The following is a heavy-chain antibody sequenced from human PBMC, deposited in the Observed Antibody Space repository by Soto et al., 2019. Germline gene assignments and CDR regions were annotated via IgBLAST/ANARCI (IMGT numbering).Heavy chain of an antibody. D-gene: IGHD6-13*01. Sequence: SETLSLTCGVSGGSISSSLYYWGYIRQAPGKGLEWIGSIFHSGTNYHNPSIKRRLTISVDTSRNQFPLRLASVPAADTATDYCTRVTYSRSPAPFDSWGQRTLVTVSS. V-gene: IGHV4-39*01. CDR3: TRVTYSRSPAPFDS. J-gene: IGHJ4*02. CDR1: GGSISSSLYY. CDR2: IFHSGTN.